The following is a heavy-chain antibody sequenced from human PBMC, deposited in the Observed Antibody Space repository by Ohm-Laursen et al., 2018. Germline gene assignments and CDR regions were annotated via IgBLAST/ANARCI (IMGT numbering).Heavy chain of an antibody. J-gene: IGHJ3*02. Sequence: PTQTLTLTCTFSGFSLSTSGMCVSWILQPPGKALEWLARIDWDDDKYYSTSLKTRLTISKDTSKNQVVLTMTNMDPVDTATYYCARTPDSSGYHAFDIWGQGTMVTVSS. D-gene: IGHD3-22*01. CDR3: ARTPDSSGYHAFDI. CDR2: IDWDDDK. CDR1: GFSLSTSGMC. V-gene: IGHV2-70*11.